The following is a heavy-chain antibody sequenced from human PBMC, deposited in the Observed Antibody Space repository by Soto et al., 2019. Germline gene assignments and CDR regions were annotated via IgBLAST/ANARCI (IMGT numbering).Heavy chain of an antibody. Sequence: GESLKISCKGSGYSFTSYWISWVCQMPGKGLEWMGRIDPSDSYTNYSPSFQGHVTISADKSISTAYLQWSSLKASDTAMYYCARHAVGYYYDSGSPGYYYYGMDVWGQGTTVTVSS. CDR1: GYSFTSYW. CDR2: IDPSDSYT. J-gene: IGHJ6*02. CDR3: ARHAVGYYYDSGSPGYYYYGMDV. V-gene: IGHV5-10-1*01. D-gene: IGHD3-10*01.